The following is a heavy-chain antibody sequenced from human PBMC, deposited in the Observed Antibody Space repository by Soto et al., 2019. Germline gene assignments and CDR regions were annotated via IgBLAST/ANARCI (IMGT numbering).Heavy chain of an antibody. J-gene: IGHJ4*02. Sequence: GASVKVSCKASGYTFTSYYMHWVRQAPGQGLEWMGIINPSGGSTSYAQKFQGRVTMTRDTSTSTVYMELSSLRSEDTAVYYCARPRITMVRGVIEYHFDYWGQGTLVTVSS. D-gene: IGHD3-10*01. V-gene: IGHV1-46*01. CDR1: GYTFTSYY. CDR3: ARPRITMVRGVIEYHFDY. CDR2: INPSGGST.